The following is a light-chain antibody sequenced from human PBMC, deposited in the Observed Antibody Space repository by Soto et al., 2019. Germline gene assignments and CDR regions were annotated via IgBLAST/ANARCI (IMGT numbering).Light chain of an antibody. J-gene: IGKJ2*02. Sequence: EIVMTQSPATLSVSPGERATLSCRASQSVGSDLAWYQQRPGQAPRLLIYDTSTRATGVPARFSGSGSGTEFSLTISSLQSEDFAVYYCQQYDNWPPCTFGQGTKLEVK. CDR1: QSVGSD. V-gene: IGKV3-15*01. CDR2: DTS. CDR3: QQYDNWPPCT.